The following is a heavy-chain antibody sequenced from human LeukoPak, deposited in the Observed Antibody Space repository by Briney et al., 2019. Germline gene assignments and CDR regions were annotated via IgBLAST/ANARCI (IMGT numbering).Heavy chain of an antibody. CDR3: AKGNYDFWSGEAYYFDY. J-gene: IGHJ4*02. CDR2: ISGSGGST. CDR1: GLPFTSNA. D-gene: IGHD3-3*01. Sequence: PGGSLRLSWEAPGLPFTSNAMSGARQPPGKGLDWASAISGSGGSTYYADSVKGRFTISRDNSKNTLYLQMNSLRAEDTAVYYCAKGNYDFWSGEAYYFDYWGQGTLVTVSS. V-gene: IGHV3-23*01.